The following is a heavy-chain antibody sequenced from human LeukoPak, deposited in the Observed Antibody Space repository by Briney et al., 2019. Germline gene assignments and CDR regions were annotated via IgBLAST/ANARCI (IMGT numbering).Heavy chain of an antibody. Sequence: ASVKVSCKVSGYTLTELSMHWVRQAPGKGLEWMGGFDPEDGETIYAQKFQGRVTMTEDTSTDTAYMELSSLRSEDTAVYYCCLGQLLPRAFDYWGQGTLVTVSS. V-gene: IGHV1-24*01. J-gene: IGHJ4*02. D-gene: IGHD2-2*01. CDR2: FDPEDGET. CDR1: GYTLTELS. CDR3: CLGQLLPRAFDY.